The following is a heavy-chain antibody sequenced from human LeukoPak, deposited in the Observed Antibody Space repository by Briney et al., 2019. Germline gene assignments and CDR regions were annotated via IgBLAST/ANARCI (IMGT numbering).Heavy chain of an antibody. Sequence: ARSLRLSCAASGFTFSSYGMHWVRQAPGKGLEWVAVIWYDGNNKDYADSVKGRFSISRDTSKNTLYLQMNSLRAEDTAVYYCAKGSYSYASVVYFDYWGQGTLVTVSS. D-gene: IGHD5-18*01. CDR3: AKGSYSYASVVYFDY. CDR2: IWYDGNNK. CDR1: GFTFSSYG. V-gene: IGHV3-33*06. J-gene: IGHJ4*02.